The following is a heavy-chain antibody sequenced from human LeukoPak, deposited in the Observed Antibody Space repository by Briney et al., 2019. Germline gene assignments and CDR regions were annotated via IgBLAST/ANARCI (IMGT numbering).Heavy chain of an antibody. CDR2: IDPNNGET. J-gene: IGHJ3*01. Sequence: ASLKVSCEGSGYMFDFFYMHWVRQGPRQGLEWMGWIDPNNGETVYAQEFQGRVTMTRDTSIATAYMELTSLTFDDSAVYYCVTSGGLPSNTLSVWGQGTKVTVSS. V-gene: IGHV1-2*02. CDR3: VTSGGLPSNTLSV. D-gene: IGHD2-15*01. CDR1: GYMFDFFY.